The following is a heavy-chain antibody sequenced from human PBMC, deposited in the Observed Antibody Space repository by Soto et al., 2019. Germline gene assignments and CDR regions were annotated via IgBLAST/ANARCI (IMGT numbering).Heavy chain of an antibody. CDR2: IISIFETA. CDR3: ARDGDTSMVTSWFDT. D-gene: IGHD5-18*01. J-gene: IGHJ5*02. CDR1: GGTLSDFA. V-gene: IGHV1-69*12. Sequence: QVQLVQSGAEVKKPGSSVKVSCKASGGTLSDFAISWVRQAPGQGLEWMGGIISIFETANYAQNFHGRVTITADESKNTAYMELSSLRSDDTAVYYCARDGDTSMVTSWFDTWGQGTLVTVSS.